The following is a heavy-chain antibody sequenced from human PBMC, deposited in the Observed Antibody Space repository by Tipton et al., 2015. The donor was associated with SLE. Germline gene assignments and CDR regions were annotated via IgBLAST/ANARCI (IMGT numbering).Heavy chain of an antibody. D-gene: IGHD2-2*02. J-gene: IGHJ6*02. CDR3: ARGLTLGYCSSTSCYKNYYYGMDV. CDR2: IYHSGST. CDR1: GGSISSSNW. Sequence: NLSLTCAVSGGSISSSNWRSWVRQPPGKGLEWIGEIYHSGSTNYNPSLKSRVTISVDKSKNQFSLKLSSVTAADTAVYYCARGLTLGYCSSTSCYKNYYYGMDVWGQGTTVTVSS. V-gene: IGHV4-4*02.